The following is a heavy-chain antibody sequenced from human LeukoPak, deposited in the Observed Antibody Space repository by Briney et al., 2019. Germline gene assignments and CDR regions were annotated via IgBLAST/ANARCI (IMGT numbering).Heavy chain of an antibody. D-gene: IGHD1-7*01. CDR2: ISWNSGSI. CDR1: GFTFDDYA. J-gene: IGHJ4*02. CDR3: ARPTYNWNYELDY. Sequence: SLRLSCAASGFTFDDYAMHWVRQAPGKGLEWVSGISWNSGSIGYADSVKGRFTISRDNAKNSLYLQMNSLRAEDTAVYYCARPTYNWNYELDYWGQGTLVTVSS. V-gene: IGHV3-9*01.